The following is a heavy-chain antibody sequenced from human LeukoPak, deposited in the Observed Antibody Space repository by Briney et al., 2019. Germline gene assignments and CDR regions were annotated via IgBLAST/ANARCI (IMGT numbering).Heavy chain of an antibody. Sequence: ASVKVSCKASGYTFTGYYMHWVRQAPGQGLEWMGWINPNSAGTNYAQKFQGRVTMTRDTSISTAYMELSRLRSDDTAVYYCARSKYSGFYYFDYWGQGTLVTVSS. CDR3: ARSKYSGFYYFDY. J-gene: IGHJ4*02. CDR1: GYTFTGYY. CDR2: INPNSAGT. V-gene: IGHV1-2*02. D-gene: IGHD5-12*01.